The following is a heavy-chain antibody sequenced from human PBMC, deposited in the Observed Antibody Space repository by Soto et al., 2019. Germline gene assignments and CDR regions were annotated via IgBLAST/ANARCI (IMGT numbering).Heavy chain of an antibody. CDR1: EYTLTDLS. CDR2: FDPDDEET. CDR3: ATRGALVGASRGGY. D-gene: IGHD1-26*01. Sequence: ASVKVSCKISEYTLTDLSIHWVRQAPGKGLEWMGGFDPDDEETIYAQRFQGRVTMTEDTSTDTAYMELSSLRSEDTAVYYCATRGALVGASRGGYWGQGTLVTVSS. J-gene: IGHJ4*02. V-gene: IGHV1-24*01.